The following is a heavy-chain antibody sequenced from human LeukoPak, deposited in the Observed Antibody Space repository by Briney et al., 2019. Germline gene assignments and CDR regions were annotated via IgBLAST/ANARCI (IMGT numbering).Heavy chain of an antibody. J-gene: IGHJ3*02. CDR1: GYSFTGHW. CDR2: IYPGDSDT. Sequence: GESLKISCEAFGYSFTGHWIGWVRQMPGRGLEFMGTIYPGDSDTRYSPSFEGRVSISVDKSINTAYLQWSGLKASDTAMSYCARYGKSGTYSHGFDIWGQGTMVIVSS. CDR3: ARYGKSGTYSHGFDI. V-gene: IGHV5-51*01. D-gene: IGHD3-10*01.